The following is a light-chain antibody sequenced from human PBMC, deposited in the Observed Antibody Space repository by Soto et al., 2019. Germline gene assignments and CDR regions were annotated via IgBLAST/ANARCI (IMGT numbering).Light chain of an antibody. V-gene: IGKV1-39*01. J-gene: IGKJ2*01. CDR1: RTIGSY. CDR2: AAS. Sequence: DIQMTQSPSSLSASVGDRVTITCRASRTIGSYLNWYQQTPGKAPKLLIYAASSLQSGVPSRFSGSGSGTDFTLTISSLQPEDFATYHCQQSISTPHTFGQGTKVEIK. CDR3: QQSISTPHT.